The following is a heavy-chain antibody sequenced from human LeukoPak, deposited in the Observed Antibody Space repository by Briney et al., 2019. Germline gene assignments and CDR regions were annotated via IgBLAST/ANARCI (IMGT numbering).Heavy chain of an antibody. CDR3: VRAAPGDCSSTSCSLFDN. Sequence: GGSLRLSCTVSGFTFYNTWMNWVRQTPRKGLEWVSTISISGDGTYYADPVKGRFTMSRDKSKNTLYLQMSSLRAEDTAVYYCVRAAPGDCSSTSCSLFDNWGQGILVTVSS. V-gene: IGHV3-23*01. J-gene: IGHJ4*02. D-gene: IGHD2-2*01. CDR1: GFTFYNTW. CDR2: ISISGDGT.